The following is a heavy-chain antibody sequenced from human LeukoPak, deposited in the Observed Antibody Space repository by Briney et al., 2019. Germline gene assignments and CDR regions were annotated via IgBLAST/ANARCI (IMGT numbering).Heavy chain of an antibody. V-gene: IGHV1-69*05. Sequence: GSSVKVSCKASGGTFSSYAISWVRQAPGQGLEWMGGIIPIFGTANYAQKFQERVTITRDMSTSTAYMELSSLRSEDTAVYYCAAGQLAYGMDVWGQGTTVTVSS. CDR1: GGTFSSYA. J-gene: IGHJ6*02. D-gene: IGHD6-13*01. CDR2: IIPIFGTA. CDR3: AAGQLAYGMDV.